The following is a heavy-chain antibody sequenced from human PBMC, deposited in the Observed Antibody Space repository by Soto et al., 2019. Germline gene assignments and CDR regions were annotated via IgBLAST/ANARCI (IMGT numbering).Heavy chain of an antibody. V-gene: IGHV5-51*01. Sequence: EVQLVQSRAEVKKPGESLMISCKGSGYNFINYWIGWVRQMPGKGLEWMGIIYPGDSATRYSPSFQGQVTISSDKSIGTDYLQWTSLKASDTAMYFCARRDSSGYYYYGVDVWGQGTTVTVSS. CDR2: IYPGDSAT. J-gene: IGHJ6*02. D-gene: IGHD3-22*01. CDR1: GYNFINYW. CDR3: ARRDSSGYYYYGVDV.